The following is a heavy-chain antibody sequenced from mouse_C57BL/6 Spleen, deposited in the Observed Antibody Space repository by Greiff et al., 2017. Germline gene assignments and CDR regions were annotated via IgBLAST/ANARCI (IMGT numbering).Heavy chain of an antibody. V-gene: IGHV1-4*01. CDR3: ARSGGVGYFDV. CDR2: INPSSGYT. CDR1: GYTFTSYT. J-gene: IGHJ1*03. D-gene: IGHD1-3*01. Sequence: VKLVESGAELARPGASVKMSCKASGYTFTSYTMHWVKQRPGQGLEWIGYINPSSGYTKYNQKFKDKATLTADKSSSTAYMQLSSLTSEDSAVYYCARSGGVGYFDVWGTGTTVTVSS.